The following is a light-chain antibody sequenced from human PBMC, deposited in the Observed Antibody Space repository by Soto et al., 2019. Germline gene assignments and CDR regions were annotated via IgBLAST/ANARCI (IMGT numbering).Light chain of an antibody. CDR3: QQYNSYSFT. V-gene: IGKV1-9*01. Sequence: IQLTQSPSSLSASVGDRVTITCRASQGISSYLAWYQQKPGKAPKLLIYAASTLQSGVPSRFSGSGSGTEFTLTISSLQPDDFATYYCQQYNSYSFTFGQGTKVDI. CDR1: QGISSY. J-gene: IGKJ1*01. CDR2: AAS.